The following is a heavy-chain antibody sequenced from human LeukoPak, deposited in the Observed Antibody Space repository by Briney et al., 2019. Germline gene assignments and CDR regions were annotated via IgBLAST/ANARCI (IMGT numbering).Heavy chain of an antibody. CDR2: IIPIFGTA. CDR3: ARGIRGVISDAFDI. V-gene: IGHV1-69*13. CDR1: GGTFSSYA. D-gene: IGHD3-10*01. J-gene: IGHJ3*02. Sequence: SVKVSCKASGGTFSSYAISWVRQAPGQGLEWMGGIIPIFGTANYAHNFQGRVTITADESTSTAYMELSSLRSEDTAVYYCARGIRGVISDAFDIWGQGTMVTVSS.